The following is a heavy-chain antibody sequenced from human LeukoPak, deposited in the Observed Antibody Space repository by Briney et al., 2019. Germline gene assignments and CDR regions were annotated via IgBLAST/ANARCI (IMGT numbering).Heavy chain of an antibody. D-gene: IGHD6-13*01. V-gene: IGHV1-2*02. CDR2: INPSSGGT. CDR1: GYSFTRYY. CDR3: ARDRGSSWYVDY. Sequence: EASVKVSCKTSGYSFTRYYIHWVRQAPGQGLEWMGWINPSSGGTEYAQKFQGRFTMTGDTSISTAYMELSRLRSDDTAVYYCARDRGSSWYVDYWGQGGLVTVSS. J-gene: IGHJ4*02.